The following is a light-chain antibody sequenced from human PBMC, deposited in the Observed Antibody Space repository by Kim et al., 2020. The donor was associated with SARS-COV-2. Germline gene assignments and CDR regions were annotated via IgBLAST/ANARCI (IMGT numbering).Light chain of an antibody. CDR1: QSISGY. CDR3: QQSYSTPVT. Sequence: DIQLTQSPSSLSASVGDRVTITCRASQSISGYLNWYQQKPGKATKLLIYAASSLQSGVPARFSGSGSGTDFTLTISSLQPEDFATYSCQQSYSTPVTFGGGTKLEI. V-gene: IGKV1-39*01. J-gene: IGKJ4*01. CDR2: AAS.